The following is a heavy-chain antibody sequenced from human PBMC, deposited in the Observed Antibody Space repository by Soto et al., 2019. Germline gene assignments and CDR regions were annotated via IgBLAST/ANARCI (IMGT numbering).Heavy chain of an antibody. CDR3: AASRTSASGSPIAY. D-gene: IGHD5-12*01. CDR1: GFTFTNYA. Sequence: ESGGGVGQPGRSLRLSCAASGFTFTNYAMHWVRQAPGKGLEWVAVISNDGNTRYYAESVKGRFSISRDNPNNTLYVQVNTLKNEDTAVYYCAASRTSASGSPIAYWGQGTLVTVSS. CDR2: ISNDGNTR. J-gene: IGHJ4*02. V-gene: IGHV3-30*04.